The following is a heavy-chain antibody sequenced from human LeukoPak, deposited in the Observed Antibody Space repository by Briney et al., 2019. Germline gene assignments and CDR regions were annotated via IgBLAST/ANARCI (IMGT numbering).Heavy chain of an antibody. D-gene: IGHD3-16*02. V-gene: IGHV4-4*07. CDR2: LYSSGNT. Sequence: SETLSLTCTVSGGSVSHYYWSWIRQPAGKGLEWIGRLYSSGNTDYNPSLKSRVTLSLDRSMNQFSLRLSSLTAADTAIYYCARGLGYTAPFFDYWGQGTLVTVSS. J-gene: IGHJ4*02. CDR3: ARGLGYTAPFFDY. CDR1: GGSVSHYY.